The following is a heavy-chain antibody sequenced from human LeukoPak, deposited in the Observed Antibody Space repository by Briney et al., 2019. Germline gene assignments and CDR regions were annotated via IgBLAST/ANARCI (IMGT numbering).Heavy chain of an antibody. J-gene: IGHJ4*02. V-gene: IGHV4-39*01. D-gene: IGHD2-21*01. Sequence: PSQTLSLTCTVSGGSISSGDYYWSWIRQPPGKGLEWIGSIYYSGSTYYNPSLKSRVTISVDTSKNQFSLKLSSVTAADTAVYYCARLYCGGDCYFNPYFDYWGQGTLVTVSS. CDR3: ARLYCGGDCYFNPYFDY. CDR2: IYYSGST. CDR1: GGSISSGDYY.